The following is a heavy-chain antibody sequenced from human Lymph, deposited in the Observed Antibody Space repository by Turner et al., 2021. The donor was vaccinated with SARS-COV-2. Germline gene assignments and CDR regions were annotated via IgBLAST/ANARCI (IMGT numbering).Heavy chain of an antibody. CDR3: AREGDALAGGMDV. V-gene: IGHV3-33*01. CDR2: IWYDGSNK. Sequence: QVQLVESGRGVVQPGTSLRLSCAASGFTFSSHGNHWVRQAPGKGLEWVAVIWYDGSNKYYADSVKGRFTISRDNSENTVYLQMNSLRAEDTAVYYCAREGDALAGGMDVWGQGTTVTVSS. CDR1: GFTFSSHG. D-gene: IGHD2-15*01. J-gene: IGHJ6*02.